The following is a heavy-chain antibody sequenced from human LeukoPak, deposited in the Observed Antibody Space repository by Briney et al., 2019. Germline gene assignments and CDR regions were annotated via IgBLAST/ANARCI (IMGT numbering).Heavy chain of an antibody. Sequence: GGSLRLSCAASGFTFSSYAMTWVRQAPGKGLEWVSTITDDGYNTYSADSVKGRITFSRDNSKNTLSLQLRSLRAEDTAVYYCAKDLSYTSGASDHWGQGTLVTVSS. CDR1: GFTFSSYA. CDR3: AKDLSYTSGASDH. J-gene: IGHJ4*02. CDR2: ITDDGYNT. D-gene: IGHD6-19*01. V-gene: IGHV3-23*01.